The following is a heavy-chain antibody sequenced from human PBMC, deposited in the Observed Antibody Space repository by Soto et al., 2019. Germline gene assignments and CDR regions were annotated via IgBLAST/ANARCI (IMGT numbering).Heavy chain of an antibody. CDR2: ISYDGSNK. CDR3: VKDRQRTLDYYYRMDV. Sequence: XLSCAASRFTFSSDGMHWVRQAPGKGLEWVAVISYDGSNKDYADSVKGRFTISRDNSKNTLDLQLNSLRGEDTAVYYCVKDRQRTLDYYYRMDVWGQATRVTVSS. CDR1: RFTFSSDG. J-gene: IGHJ6*02. V-gene: IGHV3-30*18.